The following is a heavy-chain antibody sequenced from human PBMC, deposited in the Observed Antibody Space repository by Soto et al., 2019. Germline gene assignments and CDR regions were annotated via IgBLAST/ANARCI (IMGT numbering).Heavy chain of an antibody. CDR1: GGTFSRHP. CDR3: TREGYKYGRPANFDS. Sequence: QVQLVQSGAEVRKPGSSVKVSCKASGGTFSRHPISWVRQVSGQGLEWMGGIIPLSNTITYALKFQGRVTISADESTSTAYMELSRLRSDDTAVYYCTREGYKYGRPANFDSWGQGTRVTVSS. V-gene: IGHV1-69*01. D-gene: IGHD5-18*01. J-gene: IGHJ4*02. CDR2: IIPLSNTI.